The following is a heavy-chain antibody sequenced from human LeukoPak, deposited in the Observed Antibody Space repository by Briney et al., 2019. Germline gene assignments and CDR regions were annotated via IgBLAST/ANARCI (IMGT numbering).Heavy chain of an antibody. CDR3: ARGWVYCSSTSCYRSSFRFDP. CDR1: GGSISSGSYH. J-gene: IGHJ5*02. CDR2: IYTSGST. Sequence: SETLSLTCTVSGGSISSGSYHWSWIRQPAGKGLEWIGRIYTSGSTNYNPSLKSRVTISVDTSKNQFSLKLSSVTAADTAVYYCARGWVYCSSTSCYRSSFRFDPWGQGTLVTVSS. V-gene: IGHV4-61*02. D-gene: IGHD2-2*01.